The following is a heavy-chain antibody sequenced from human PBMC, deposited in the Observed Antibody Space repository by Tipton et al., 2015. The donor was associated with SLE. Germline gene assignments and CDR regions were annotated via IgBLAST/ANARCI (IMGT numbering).Heavy chain of an antibody. Sequence: TLSLTCTVSGGSISSSSYYWGWIRQPPGKGLEWIGSIYYSGSTYYNPSLKSRVTISVDTSQNQFSLKLTSVTAADTAVYYCARGRPPYYYGMDVWGQGTMVTVSS. CDR1: GGSISSSSYY. J-gene: IGHJ6*02. CDR3: ARGRPPYYYGMDV. CDR2: IYYSGST. V-gene: IGHV4-39*07.